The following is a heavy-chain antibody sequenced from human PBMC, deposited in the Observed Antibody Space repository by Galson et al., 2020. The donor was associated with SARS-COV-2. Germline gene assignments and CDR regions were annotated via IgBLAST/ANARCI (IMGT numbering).Heavy chain of an antibody. Sequence: ETSETLSLTCAVYGGSFSGYYWSWIRQPPGKGLEWIGEINHSGSTNYNSSLKSRVTISVDTSKNQFSLKLSSVTAADTAVYYCARGPVEGIVVVPSGVYYYGMDGWGQGTTVTVSS. D-gene: IGHD2-2*01. V-gene: IGHV4-34*01. J-gene: IGHJ6*02. CDR1: GGSFSGYY. CDR2: INHSGST. CDR3: ARGPVEGIVVVPSGVYYYGMDG.